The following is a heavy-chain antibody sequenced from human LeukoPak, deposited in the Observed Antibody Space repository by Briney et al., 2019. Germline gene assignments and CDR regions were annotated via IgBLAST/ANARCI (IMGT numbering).Heavy chain of an antibody. Sequence: PGGSLRLSCAASGFTFSSYGMHWVRQAPGKGLEWVAVISYDGSNKYYADSVKGRFTISRDNSKNTLYLQMNSLRAEDTAVYYCAGNLYSSSWPDAFDIWGQGTMVTVSS. CDR1: GFTFSSYG. D-gene: IGHD6-13*01. CDR3: AGNLYSSSWPDAFDI. J-gene: IGHJ3*02. CDR2: ISYDGSNK. V-gene: IGHV3-30*03.